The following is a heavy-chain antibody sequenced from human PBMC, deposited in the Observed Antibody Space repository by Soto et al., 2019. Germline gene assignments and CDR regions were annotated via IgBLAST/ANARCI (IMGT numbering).Heavy chain of an antibody. D-gene: IGHD6-19*01. V-gene: IGHV4-61*01. CDR3: ASYSSGWYDVSY. J-gene: IGHJ4*02. CDR1: GGSVSSGSYY. Sequence: QVQLQESGPGLVKPSETLSLTCTVSGGSVSSGSYYWSWILQPPGKGLEWIGYIYYSGSTNYNPYLKSRVTISVDTSKNQFSLKLHSLTAADTAVYYCASYSSGWYDVSYWGQGTLVTAS. CDR2: IYYSGST.